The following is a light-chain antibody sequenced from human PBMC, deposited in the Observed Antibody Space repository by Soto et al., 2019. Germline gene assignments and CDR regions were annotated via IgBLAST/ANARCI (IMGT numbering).Light chain of an antibody. V-gene: IGKV3-20*01. J-gene: IGKJ5*01. CDR1: QRVSSGY. Sequence: EVVLTQSPGTLSLSPGERATLSCRASQRVSSGYLAWYQQKPGKAPRLLIYGASSRATGIPERFSGRGSGTDFTLNISRLEPEDFAVYYCQQYGSSPPSSTCGQGTRLEIK. CDR2: GAS. CDR3: QQYGSSPPSST.